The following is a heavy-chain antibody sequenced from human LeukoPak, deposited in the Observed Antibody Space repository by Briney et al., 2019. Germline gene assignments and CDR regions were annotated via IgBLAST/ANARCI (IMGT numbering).Heavy chain of an antibody. CDR3: AKEAFLDGYNYFDY. D-gene: IGHD5-24*01. CDR1: GFAFSSYG. CDR2: IRYDGSNK. V-gene: IGHV3-30*02. Sequence: PGRSLRLSCAASGFAFSSYGMHWVRQARGKGLEWVAFIRYDGSNKYYADSVKGRFTISRDNSKNTLYLHMNSLRAEDTAVYYCAKEAFLDGYNYFDYWGQGTLVSVSS. J-gene: IGHJ4*02.